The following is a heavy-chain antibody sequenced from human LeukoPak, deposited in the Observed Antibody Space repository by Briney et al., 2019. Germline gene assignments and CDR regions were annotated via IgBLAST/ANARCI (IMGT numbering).Heavy chain of an antibody. J-gene: IGHJ3*02. CDR1: GGSISSYY. V-gene: IGHV4-59*01. CDR2: ICYSGST. D-gene: IGHD3-10*01. Sequence: SETLSLTCTVSGGSISSYYWSWIRQPPGKGLEWIGYICYSGSTNYNPSLKSRVTISVDTSKNQFSLKLSSVTAADTAVYYCARLTGYYNDAFDIWGQGTMVTVSS. CDR3: ARLTGYYNDAFDI.